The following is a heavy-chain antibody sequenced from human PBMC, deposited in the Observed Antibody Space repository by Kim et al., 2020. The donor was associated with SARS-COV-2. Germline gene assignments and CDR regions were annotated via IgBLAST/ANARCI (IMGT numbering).Heavy chain of an antibody. CDR1: GFTFSDYY. J-gene: IGHJ3*02. CDR2: ISSSSSYT. CDR3: ARCGTGYSSSEEAFDI. D-gene: IGHD6-13*01. V-gene: IGHV3-11*03. Sequence: GGSLRLSCAASGFTFSDYYMSWIRQAPGKGLEWVSYISSSSSYTNYADSVKGRFTISRDNAKNSLYLQMNSLRAEDTAVYYCARCGTGYSSSEEAFDIWGQGTMVTVSS.